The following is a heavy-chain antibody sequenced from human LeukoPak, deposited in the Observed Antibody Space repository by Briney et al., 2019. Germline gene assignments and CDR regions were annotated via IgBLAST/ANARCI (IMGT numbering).Heavy chain of an antibody. CDR3: ARDYYGSGSYYNYYYYYGMDV. CDR2: IWYDGSNK. Sequence: GGSLRLSCVASGFTFSNYGMHWVRQAPGKGLEWVAVIWYDGSNKYYADSVKGRFTISRDNSKNTLYLQMNSLRAEDTAVYYCARDYYGSGSYYNYYYYYGMDVWGQGTTVTVSS. J-gene: IGHJ6*02. D-gene: IGHD3-10*01. V-gene: IGHV3-33*08. CDR1: GFTFSNYG.